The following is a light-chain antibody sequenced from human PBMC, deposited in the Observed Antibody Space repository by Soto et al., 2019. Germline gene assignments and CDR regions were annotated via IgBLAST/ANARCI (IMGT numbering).Light chain of an antibody. CDR3: QQRSIWPPVT. J-gene: IGKJ5*01. Sequence: EIVLTQSQGTMSLSPGERATLSCRASLSVSSFLAFYHQKPGQAPRLLIYVALNMATGIPARFSGSWSGTDFTLTTTSLELQENPIYYCQQRSIWPPVTFGQGTRLEIK. CDR2: VAL. V-gene: IGKV3-11*01. CDR1: LSVSSF.